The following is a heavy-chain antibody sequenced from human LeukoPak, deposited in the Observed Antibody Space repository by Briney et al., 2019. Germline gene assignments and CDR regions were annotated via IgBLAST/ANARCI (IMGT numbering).Heavy chain of an antibody. Sequence: GGSLRLSCVVSGFTFSSYGMHWVRQAPGKGLEWVAFMTYDGSKRPYADSVKGRFTISRDNSKNTLYLQMNSLRAEDTAVYYCAKSLVVVVAADYWGQGTLVTVSS. CDR2: MTYDGSKR. CDR3: AKSLVVVVAADY. D-gene: IGHD2-15*01. J-gene: IGHJ4*02. V-gene: IGHV3-30*02. CDR1: GFTFSSYG.